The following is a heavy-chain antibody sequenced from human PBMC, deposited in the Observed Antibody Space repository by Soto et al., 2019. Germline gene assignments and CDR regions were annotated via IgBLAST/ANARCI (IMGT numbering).Heavy chain of an antibody. CDR1: GFTFSSYA. CDR3: AELRFLEWLSQYGLDV. D-gene: IGHD3-3*01. CDR2: ISYDGSNK. V-gene: IGHV3-30-3*01. Sequence: GGSLRLSCAASGFTFSSYALYWVRQAPCKGLEWVALISYDGSNKYYADSVKGRFTISRDNSKNTLSLQMNSLRAEDTAVYYCAELRFLEWLSQYGLDVWGQGTTVTVSS. J-gene: IGHJ6*02.